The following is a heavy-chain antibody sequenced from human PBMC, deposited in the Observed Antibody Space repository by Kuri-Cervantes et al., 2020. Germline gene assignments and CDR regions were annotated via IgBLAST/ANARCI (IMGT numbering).Heavy chain of an antibody. CDR1: GFTFSTYV. V-gene: IGHV3-48*01. D-gene: IGHD6-19*01. Sequence: GGSLRLSCAASGFTFSTYVMHWVRQAPGKGLEWVSYISSSSSTIYYADSVKGRFTISRDNSKNTLYLQMNSLRAEDTALYYCAKEKGGWYYWGQGTLVTVSS. CDR3: AKEKGGWYY. J-gene: IGHJ4*02. CDR2: ISSSSSTI.